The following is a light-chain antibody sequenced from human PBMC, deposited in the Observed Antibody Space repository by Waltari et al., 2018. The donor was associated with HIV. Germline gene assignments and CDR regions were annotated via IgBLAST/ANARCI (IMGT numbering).Light chain of an antibody. CDR3: QQYYSTPPYT. Sequence: DIVMTQSPDSLAVSLGERATIKCKSSQSVLYSSNNKNYLAWYQQKPGQPPKLLIYWASTRESGVPDRFSGSGSGTDFTLTNSSLQAEDVAVYYCQQYYSTPPYTFGQGTKLEIK. J-gene: IGKJ2*01. CDR2: WAS. CDR1: QSVLYSSNNKNY. V-gene: IGKV4-1*01.